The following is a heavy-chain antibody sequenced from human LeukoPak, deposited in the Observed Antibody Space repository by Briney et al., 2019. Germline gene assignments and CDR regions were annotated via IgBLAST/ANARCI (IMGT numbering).Heavy chain of an antibody. CDR2: INSDGSEG. CDR1: GFTFSGFW. J-gene: IGHJ3*01. V-gene: IGHV3-7*03. CDR3: ARSSYSSSSSV. D-gene: IGHD6-6*01. Sequence: GGSLRLFCAVSGFTFSGFWMSWSRQAPGKGLEWVASINSDGSEGYYADVVKGRFTISRDNAKNSLYLQINSLRAEDTAVYYCARSSYSSSSSVWGQGTMVTVSS.